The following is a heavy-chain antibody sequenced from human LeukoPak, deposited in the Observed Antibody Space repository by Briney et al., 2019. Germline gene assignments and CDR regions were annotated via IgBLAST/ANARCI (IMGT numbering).Heavy chain of an antibody. J-gene: IGHJ5*02. CDR2: IYPGDSDT. D-gene: IGHD6-6*01. V-gene: IGHV5-51*01. Sequence: GESLKISCKGSGYSFTNYWIGWVRQMPGKGLEWMGIIYPGDSDTRYSPSFQGQVTISADKSISTAHLQWSSLKASDTAMYYCARFAQLVPPTRNWFDPWGQGTLVTVSS. CDR3: ARFAQLVPPTRNWFDP. CDR1: GYSFTNYW.